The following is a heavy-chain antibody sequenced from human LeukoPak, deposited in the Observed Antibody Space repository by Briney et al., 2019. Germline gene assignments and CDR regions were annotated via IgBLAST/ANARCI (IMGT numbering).Heavy chain of an antibody. D-gene: IGHD3-22*01. CDR3: ARDEGYYYDSNGYLIDP. J-gene: IGHJ5*02. CDR1: GYTFTSYG. Sequence: EASVKVSCKASGYTFTSYGISWVRQAPGQGLEWMGWISAYNGNTNYAQKLQGRVTMTTDTSTSTAYMELRSLRSDDTAVYYCARDEGYYYDSNGYLIDPWGQGTLVTVSS. V-gene: IGHV1-18*01. CDR2: ISAYNGNT.